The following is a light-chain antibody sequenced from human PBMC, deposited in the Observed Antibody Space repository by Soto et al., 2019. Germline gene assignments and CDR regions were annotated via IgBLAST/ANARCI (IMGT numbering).Light chain of an antibody. J-gene: IGLJ2*01. CDR2: EDN. CDR1: SGSIASNY. Sequence: FMLTQPHSVSESPGKTVTISCTRSSGSIASNYVQWYQQRPGSAPTTVIYEDNQRPSGVPDRFSGSIDSSPNSASLTISGLKTEDEADYYCQSYDSSNQNVVFGGGTKLTVL. CDR3: QSYDSSNQNVV. V-gene: IGLV6-57*04.